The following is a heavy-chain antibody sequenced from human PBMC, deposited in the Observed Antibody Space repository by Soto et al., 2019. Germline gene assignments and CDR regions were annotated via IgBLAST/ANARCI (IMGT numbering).Heavy chain of an antibody. J-gene: IGHJ3*01. CDR3: ARHSKLGSGWFDAFDV. D-gene: IGHD6-19*01. CDR1: GFNFSDSY. Sequence: GGSLRLSCLGSGFNFSDSYMSWIRQAPGKGLEWVAYISTLSTYTNYAESVRGRFTVSRDNAQRSLFLQMNSLRADDSAVYFCARHSKLGSGWFDAFDVWGQGTMVTVSS. CDR2: ISTLSTYT. V-gene: IGHV3-11*06.